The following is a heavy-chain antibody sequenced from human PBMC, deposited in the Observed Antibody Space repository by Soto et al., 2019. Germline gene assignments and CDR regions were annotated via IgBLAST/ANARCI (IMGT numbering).Heavy chain of an antibody. J-gene: IGHJ4*02. V-gene: IGHV4-34*01. CDR2: VHHSGST. CDR3: ARRQYFVAITVEGLDDKEPNFAY. D-gene: IGHD3-9*01. CDR1: GASFIGHY. Sequence: LQTQPVTSAVLGASFIGHYWRWISQPPGKGLEWIGEVHHSGSTSYNPALKSRVTMSVDTSKHQFSLRLAAVTAADAATYYCARRQYFVAITVEGLDDKEPNFAYWDQGTRVTVSP.